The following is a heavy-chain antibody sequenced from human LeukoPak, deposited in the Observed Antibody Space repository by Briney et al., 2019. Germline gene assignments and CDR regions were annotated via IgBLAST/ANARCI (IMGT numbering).Heavy chain of an antibody. D-gene: IGHD4-17*01. CDR3: AKHKESYGDSCLDDY. V-gene: IGHV3-23*01. Sequence: GGSLRLSCAASGFTFSSYAMSWVRQAPGKGLEWVSAISGSGGSTYYADSVKGRFTISRDNSKNSKNTLYLQMNSLRAEDTAVYYCAKHKESYGDSCLDDYWGQGTLVTVSS. CDR1: GFTFSSYA. J-gene: IGHJ4*02. CDR2: ISGSGGST.